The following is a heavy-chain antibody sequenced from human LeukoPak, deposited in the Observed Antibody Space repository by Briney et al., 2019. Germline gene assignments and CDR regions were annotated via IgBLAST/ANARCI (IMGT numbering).Heavy chain of an antibody. J-gene: IGHJ4*02. D-gene: IGHD3-16*02. CDR1: GYTFTSYY. CDR2: INPSGGST. CDR3: ARDIMITFGGVIDPKYYFDY. V-gene: IGHV1-46*01. Sequence: ASVKVSCKPSGYTFTSYYMHWVRQAPGQGLEWMGIINPSGGSTNYAQKLQGRVTMTTDTSTSTAYMELRSLRSDDTAVYYCARDIMITFGGVIDPKYYFDYWGQGTLVTVSS.